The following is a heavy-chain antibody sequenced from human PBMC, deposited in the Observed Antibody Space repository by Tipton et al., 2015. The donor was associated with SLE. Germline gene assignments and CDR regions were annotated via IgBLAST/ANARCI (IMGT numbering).Heavy chain of an antibody. Sequence: GLVKPSETLSLTCTVSGGSISSYCWSWIRQPPGKGLEWIGYIYYSGSTNYNPSLKSRVTISVDTSKNQFSLKLSSVTAADTAVYYCARWAGPTVNFDYWGQGTLVTVSS. J-gene: IGHJ4*02. CDR3: ARWAGPTVNFDY. CDR2: IYYSGST. D-gene: IGHD4-11*01. V-gene: IGHV4-59*01. CDR1: GGSISSYC.